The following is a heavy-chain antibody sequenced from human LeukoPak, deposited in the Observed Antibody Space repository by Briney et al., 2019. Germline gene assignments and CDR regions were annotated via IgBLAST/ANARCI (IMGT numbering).Heavy chain of an antibody. Sequence: ETLSLTCTVSGGSISSYYWSWIRQPAGKGLEWIGRIYTSGSTNYNPSLKSRVNMSVDTSKNQFSLKLSSVTAADTAVYYCARSRYNWNDDDYYYYMDVWGKGTTVTVSS. J-gene: IGHJ6*03. D-gene: IGHD1-20*01. CDR3: ARSRYNWNDDDYYYYMDV. CDR2: IYTSGST. V-gene: IGHV4-4*07. CDR1: GGSISSYY.